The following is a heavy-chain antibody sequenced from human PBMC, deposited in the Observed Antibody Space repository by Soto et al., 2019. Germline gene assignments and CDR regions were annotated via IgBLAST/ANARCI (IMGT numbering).Heavy chain of an antibody. CDR2: ISNSGVST. CDR1: GFSFTNYA. D-gene: IGHD3-3*01. Sequence: EVQLLESGGGLVQPGGSLRLSCAASGFSFTNYAMNWVRQAPGKGLEWVSGISNSGVSTYYADSVKGRFTISRDNSKNAMYLQMNSLRAEDTAVYYCAKSALRSKFGGIDVWGQGTTVTVSS. CDR3: AKSALRSKFGGIDV. J-gene: IGHJ6*02. V-gene: IGHV3-23*01.